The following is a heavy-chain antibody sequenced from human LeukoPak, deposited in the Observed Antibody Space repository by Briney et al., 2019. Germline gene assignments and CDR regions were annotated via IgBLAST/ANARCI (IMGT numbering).Heavy chain of an antibody. CDR2: TSYDGSNK. CDR3: ARHWGFDY. V-gene: IGHV3-30-3*01. CDR1: GFTFSRYA. D-gene: IGHD3-16*01. Sequence: SGGSLRLSCAASGFTFSRYAMHWVRQAPDKGLEWVATTSYDGSNKFYADSVKGRFTISRDNSKNTLYLQMDSLGTEDTAVYYCARHWGFDYWGQGTLVTVSS. J-gene: IGHJ4*02.